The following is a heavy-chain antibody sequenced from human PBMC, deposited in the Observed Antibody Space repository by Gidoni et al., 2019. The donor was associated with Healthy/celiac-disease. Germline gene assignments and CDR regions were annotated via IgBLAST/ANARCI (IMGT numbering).Heavy chain of an antibody. CDR2: MNANSGNT. D-gene: IGHD3-3*01. V-gene: IGHV1-8*01. CDR1: GYTFTSYD. J-gene: IGHJ4*02. CDR3: ASRIYDFWSGHLDY. Sequence: QVQLVQSGAELKKPGASVKVVCKASGYTFTSYDINWVRQATGQGIEWMGWMNANSGNTGYAQKFQGRVTRTRNTSISTDYMELSGRRSQDTAVYYCASRIYDFWSGHLDYWGQGTLVTVSA.